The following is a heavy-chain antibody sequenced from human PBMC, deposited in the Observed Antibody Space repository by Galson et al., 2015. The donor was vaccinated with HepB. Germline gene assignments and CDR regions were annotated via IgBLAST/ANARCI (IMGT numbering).Heavy chain of an antibody. CDR2: ISGSGGST. D-gene: IGHD3-10*01. CDR3: AKGRVRGVIWYYFDY. CDR1: GFTFSSYA. V-gene: IGHV3-23*01. J-gene: IGHJ4*02. Sequence: SLRLSCAASGFTFSSYAMSWVRQAPGKGLEWVSAISGSGGSTYYADSVKGRFTISRDNSKNTLYLQMNSLRAEDTAVYYCAKGRVRGVIWYYFDYWGQGTLVTVSS.